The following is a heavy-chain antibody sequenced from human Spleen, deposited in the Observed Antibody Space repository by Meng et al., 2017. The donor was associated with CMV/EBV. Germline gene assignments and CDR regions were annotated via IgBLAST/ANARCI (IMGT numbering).Heavy chain of an antibody. D-gene: IGHD1-20*01. CDR3: ARQWDYGYNSLDF. CDR2: IFGSGDRI. J-gene: IGHJ4*02. CDR1: EFTISTYA. V-gene: IGHV3-23*01. Sequence: GESLKISCAPSEFTISTYAMTWVRQAPGKGLEWVASIFGSGDRIYSADSVKGRFAISRDNAKNSLFLQLNSLRAGDTGVYYCARQWDYGYNSLDFWGQGTLVTVSS.